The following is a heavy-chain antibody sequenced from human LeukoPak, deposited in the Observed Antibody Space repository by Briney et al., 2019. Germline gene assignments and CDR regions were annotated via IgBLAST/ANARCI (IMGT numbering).Heavy chain of an antibody. J-gene: IGHJ4*02. Sequence: ASVKVSCKASGYTFTSYGISWVRQAPGQGLEWMGWISAYNGNTNYAQKLQGRATMTTDTSTSTAYMELRSLGSDDTAVYYCARDEGPPRPPDYWGQGTLVTVSS. CDR1: GYTFTSYG. CDR2: ISAYNGNT. CDR3: ARDEGPPRPPDY. V-gene: IGHV1-18*04.